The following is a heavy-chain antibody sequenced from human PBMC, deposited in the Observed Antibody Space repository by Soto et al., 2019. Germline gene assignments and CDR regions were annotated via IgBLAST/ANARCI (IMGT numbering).Heavy chain of an antibody. V-gene: IGHV4-39*01. Sequence: PSETLSLTCSVSGGSISSSSYYWGWIRQPPGKGLEWIGSIYYSGSTYYNPSLKSRVTISVDTSKNQFSLKLSSLTAADTAVYYCARQGDIVLMVDAITGGNWCDPWGQGTLVTVSS. CDR1: GGSISSSSYY. CDR3: ARQGDIVLMVDAITGGNWCDP. CDR2: IYYSGST. D-gene: IGHD2-8*01. J-gene: IGHJ5*02.